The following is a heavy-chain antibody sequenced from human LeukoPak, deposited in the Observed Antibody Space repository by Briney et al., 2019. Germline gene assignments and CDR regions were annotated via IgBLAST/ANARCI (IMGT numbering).Heavy chain of an antibody. CDR3: ARHLDDYGDYYFDH. V-gene: IGHV4-59*08. CDR2: ISYSGST. CDR1: GGSISSHY. Sequence: SETLSLRCTVSGGSISSHYWNWIRQPPGKGLEWNGYISYSGSTKYNSSLKSRVTISVDTSKNQFSLKLKSMTAADRAVYYCARHLDDYGDYYFDHWGQGSLVTVSS. D-gene: IGHD4-17*01. J-gene: IGHJ4*02.